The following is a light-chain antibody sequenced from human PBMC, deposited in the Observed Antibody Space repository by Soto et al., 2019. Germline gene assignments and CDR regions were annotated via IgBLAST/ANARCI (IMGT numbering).Light chain of an antibody. CDR1: QSVGSSY. V-gene: IGKV3-20*01. J-gene: IGKJ1*01. CDR2: GAS. CDR3: QQYDSSPPLT. Sequence: EIVLTQSPGTLSLSPGERATLSCRASQSVGSSYLAWYQQKPGQAPRLLIYGASNRATGTPDRFSGSGSGTDVTLIISILEPEDFAVYFCQQYDSSPPLTFGQGTKVEIK.